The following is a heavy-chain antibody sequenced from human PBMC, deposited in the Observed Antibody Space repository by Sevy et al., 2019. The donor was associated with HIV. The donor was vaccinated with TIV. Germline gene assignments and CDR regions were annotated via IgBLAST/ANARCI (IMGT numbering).Heavy chain of an antibody. Sequence: GGSLRLSCAASGFTFSSYWMSWVRQAPGKGLEWVANIKQDGSEKYYVDSVKGRFTISRDNAKNSLYLQMNSLRAEDTAVYYCARDIVWYAVAASDYWGQGTLVTVSS. V-gene: IGHV3-7*01. D-gene: IGHD6-19*01. J-gene: IGHJ4*02. CDR2: IKQDGSEK. CDR1: GFTFSSYW. CDR3: ARDIVWYAVAASDY.